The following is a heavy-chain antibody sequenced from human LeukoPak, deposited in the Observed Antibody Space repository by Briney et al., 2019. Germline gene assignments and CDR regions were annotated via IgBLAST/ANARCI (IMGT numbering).Heavy chain of an antibody. CDR3: ARDSRGALRKENSGSYGGALGY. CDR1: GGSISSGGYY. Sequence: PSETLSLTCTVSGGSISSGGYYWSWIRQPPGKGLEWIGYIYHSGSTYYNPSLKSRVTISVDRSKNQFSLKLSSVTAADTAVYYCARDSRGALRKENSGSYGGALGYWGQGTLVTVSS. J-gene: IGHJ4*02. CDR2: IYHSGST. V-gene: IGHV4-30-2*01. D-gene: IGHD1-26*01.